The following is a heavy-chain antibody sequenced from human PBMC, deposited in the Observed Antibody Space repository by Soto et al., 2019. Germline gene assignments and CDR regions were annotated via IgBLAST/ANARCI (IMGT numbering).Heavy chain of an antibody. Sequence: QVQLQQSGPGLVKPSQTLSLTCAISGDSVSSNSAAWDLIRESPSRGLEWLGRTYYRSKWYNDYAVSVKSRITINPDTSKNQFALQLTSVTTEDTAVYYCSRDSWDPGLVAAAAGFDYWGQGTLVTVSS. V-gene: IGHV6-1*01. CDR3: SRDSWDPGLVAAAAGFDY. CDR2: TYYRSKWYN. J-gene: IGHJ4*02. CDR1: GDSVSSNSAA. D-gene: IGHD6-13*01.